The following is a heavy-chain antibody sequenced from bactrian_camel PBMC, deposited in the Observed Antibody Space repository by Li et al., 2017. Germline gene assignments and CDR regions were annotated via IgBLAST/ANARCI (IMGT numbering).Heavy chain of an antibody. CDR3: ATGAGVMGPKVLDILA. CDR2: IANDGQE. Sequence: QLVESGGGSVQAGGSLRLSSAASGYTFTTYHMAWFRQAQGQERETVASIANDGQENYRNSVKGRFKISKDNDKNTLYLQMNSLQPDDSGMYYCATGAGVMGPKVLDILAWGQGTQVTVS. J-gene: IGHJ6*01. V-gene: IGHV3S53*01. CDR1: GYTFTTYH. D-gene: IGHD8*01.